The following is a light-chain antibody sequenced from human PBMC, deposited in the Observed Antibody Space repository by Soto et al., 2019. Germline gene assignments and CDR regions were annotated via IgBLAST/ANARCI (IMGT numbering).Light chain of an antibody. CDR3: QQRSNWPPVFT. CDR2: DAS. J-gene: IGKJ3*01. CDR1: QSVSSY. Sequence: EIVLTQSPATLSLSPGERATLSCRASQSVSSYLAWYQQKPCQAPRLLIYDASNRATGIPARFSGSGSGTDVTLTISRLEPDYFAVYYCQQRSNWPPVFTFGPGTKVDI. V-gene: IGKV3-11*01.